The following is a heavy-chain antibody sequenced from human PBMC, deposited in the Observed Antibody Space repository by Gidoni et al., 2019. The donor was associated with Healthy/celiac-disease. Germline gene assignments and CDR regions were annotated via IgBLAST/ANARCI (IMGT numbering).Heavy chain of an antibody. Sequence: QVQLVQSGAEVKKPGSSVKVSCKASGGTFSSYAISWVRQAPGQGLEWMGGIIPIFGTANYEQKFQGRVTITADKSTSTAYMELSSLRSEDTAAYYCASTSIAARRSYYGMDVWGQGTTVTVSS. J-gene: IGHJ6*02. V-gene: IGHV1-69*06. CDR1: GGTFSSYA. CDR2: IIPIFGTA. D-gene: IGHD6-6*01. CDR3: ASTSIAARRSYYGMDV.